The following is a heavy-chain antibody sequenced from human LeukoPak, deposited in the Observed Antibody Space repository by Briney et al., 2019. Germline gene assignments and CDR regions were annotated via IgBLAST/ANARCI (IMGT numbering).Heavy chain of an antibody. V-gene: IGHV4-59*01. D-gene: IGHD3-3*01. Sequence: SETLSLTCTVSGGSISSYYWSWIRQPPGKGLERIGYIYYSGSTNYNPSLKSRVTISVDTSKNQFSLKLSSVTAADTAVYYCASQSYDFWSGYYTLHGFDPWGQGTLVTVSS. CDR2: IYYSGST. J-gene: IGHJ5*02. CDR3: ASQSYDFWSGYYTLHGFDP. CDR1: GGSISSYY.